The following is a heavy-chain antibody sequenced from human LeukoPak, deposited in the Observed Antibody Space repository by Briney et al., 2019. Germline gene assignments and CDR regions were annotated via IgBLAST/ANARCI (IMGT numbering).Heavy chain of an antibody. CDR1: GGSISSYY. V-gene: IGHV4-4*07. D-gene: IGHD2-2*01. Sequence: SETLSLTCTVSGGSISSYYWSWIRQLAGKGLEWIGRIYTSGSTNYTPSLKSRVTMSVDTSKNQFSLKLSSVTAADTAVYYCARVVVVPAGLGAFDIWGQGTLVTVSS. CDR3: ARVVVVPAGLGAFDI. J-gene: IGHJ4*02. CDR2: IYTSGST.